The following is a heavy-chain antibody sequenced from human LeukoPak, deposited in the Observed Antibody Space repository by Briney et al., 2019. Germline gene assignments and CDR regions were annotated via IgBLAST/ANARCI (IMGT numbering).Heavy chain of an antibody. CDR2: IYTSGST. V-gene: IGHV4-4*07. J-gene: IGHJ6*03. CDR3: ARVCSGSYPVNYYYYYMDV. CDR1: GGSISSYY. D-gene: IGHD1-26*01. Sequence: SETLSLTCTVSGGSISSYYWSWIRQPAGKGLEWIGRIYTSGSTNYNPSLKSRVTMSVDMSKNQFSLKLSSVTAADTAVYYCARVCSGSYPVNYYYYYMDVWGKGTTVTVSS.